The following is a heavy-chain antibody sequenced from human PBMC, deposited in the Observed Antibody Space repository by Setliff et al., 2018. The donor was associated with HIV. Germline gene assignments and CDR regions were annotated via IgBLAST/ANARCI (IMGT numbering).Heavy chain of an antibody. Sequence: GASVKVSCKASGYSFTGHYIHWVRQAPGQGLEWMGVINPGGGSTTYAQKFQGRVTMTRDTSTSTVYMELSSLRSQDTAMYYCARGWGGQDSYYYGMDVWGQGTTVTVSS. CDR1: GYSFTGHY. CDR2: INPGGGST. J-gene: IGHJ6*02. D-gene: IGHD3-16*01. V-gene: IGHV1-46*01. CDR3: ARGWGGQDSYYYGMDV.